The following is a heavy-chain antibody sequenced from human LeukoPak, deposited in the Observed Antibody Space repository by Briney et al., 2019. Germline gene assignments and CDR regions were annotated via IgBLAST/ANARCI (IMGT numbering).Heavy chain of an antibody. V-gene: IGHV4-39*01. CDR3: ARSDVLSGYFPRKVGFDY. J-gene: IGHJ4*02. CDR1: GGSINSSSYC. CDR2: IDYSGNT. Sequence: SETLSLTCTVSGGSINSSSYCWGWIRQPPGGGRGWIGSIDYSGNTYYNPSLRSRAPISVATPKDKFSLHLTSVTAADTALYRCARSDVLSGYFPRKVGFDYWGQGTVVTVSS. D-gene: IGHD3-3*01.